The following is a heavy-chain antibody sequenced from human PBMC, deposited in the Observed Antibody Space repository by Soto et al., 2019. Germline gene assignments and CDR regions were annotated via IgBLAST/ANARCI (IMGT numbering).Heavy chain of an antibody. V-gene: IGHV1-18*04. J-gene: IGHJ6*02. Sequence: ASVKVSCKASGYTFTSYVISWVRQAPGQGLEWMGWISAYNGNTNYAQKLQGRVSMTADTSTRTAYLEVRSLTSDDTGVYFCAAPGGNHFGMDVWGQGTTVTVSS. CDR2: ISAYNGNT. CDR1: GYTFTSYV. CDR3: AAPGGNHFGMDV. D-gene: IGHD2-8*02.